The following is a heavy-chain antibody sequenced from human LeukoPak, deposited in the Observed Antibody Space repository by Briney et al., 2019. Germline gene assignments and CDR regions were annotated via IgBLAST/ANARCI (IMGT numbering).Heavy chain of an antibody. CDR1: GFTLNGYW. CDR2: INSDGSTT. Sequence: QPGGSLRLSCAAPGFTLNGYWMHWVRQAPGKGLVWVSRINSDGSTTSYADSVKGRFTISRDNSKSTLYLQMNSLRAEDTAVYFCARVATGSYDWFDPWGQGTLVTVSS. V-gene: IGHV3-74*01. D-gene: IGHD3-10*01. CDR3: ARVATGSYDWFDP. J-gene: IGHJ5*02.